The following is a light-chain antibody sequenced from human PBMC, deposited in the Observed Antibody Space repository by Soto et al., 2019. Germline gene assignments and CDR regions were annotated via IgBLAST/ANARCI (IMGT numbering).Light chain of an antibody. CDR1: SSKIGAGYD. CDR3: QSYDSSLSGWV. V-gene: IGLV1-40*01. J-gene: IGLJ3*02. Sequence: QLVLTQPPSVSGAPGQRVTISCTESSSKIGAGYDVHWYQQLPGTAPKLLIYGNSNRPSGVPDRFSGSKSGTSASLAITGLQAEDEADYYCQSYDSSLSGWVFGGGTKLTVL. CDR2: GNS.